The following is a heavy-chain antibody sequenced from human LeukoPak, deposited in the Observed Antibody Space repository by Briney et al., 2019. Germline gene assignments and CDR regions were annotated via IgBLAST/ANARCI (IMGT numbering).Heavy chain of an antibody. CDR2: ISSSSSYI. CDR3: ARDPDYYDSSGYYSLT. CDR1: GFTFSSYS. Sequence: GGALRLSCAASGFTFSSYSMNWVRQAPGEGLEWVSSISSSSSYIYYADSVKGRFTISRDNAKNSLYLQMNSLRAEDTAVYYCARDPDYYDSSGYYSLTWGQGTLVTVSS. J-gene: IGHJ4*02. V-gene: IGHV3-21*01. D-gene: IGHD3-22*01.